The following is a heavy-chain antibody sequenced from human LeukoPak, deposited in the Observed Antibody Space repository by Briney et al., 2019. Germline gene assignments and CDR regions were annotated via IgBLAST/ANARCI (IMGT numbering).Heavy chain of an antibody. J-gene: IGHJ4*02. CDR1: GGSISSSNYS. Sequence: SETLSLTCTVSGGSISSSNYSWGWVRQPPGKGLEWIGSIYYSGTTYYNPSLKSRVTISLDTSKNQFSLKLSSVTAADTAVYYCARIIAAAAFDYWGQGTLVTVSS. CDR2: IYYSGTT. V-gene: IGHV4-39*07. CDR3: ARIIAAAAFDY. D-gene: IGHD6-13*01.